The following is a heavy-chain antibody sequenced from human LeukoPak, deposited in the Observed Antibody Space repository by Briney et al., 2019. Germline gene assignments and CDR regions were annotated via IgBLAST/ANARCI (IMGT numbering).Heavy chain of an antibody. V-gene: IGHV3-23*01. CDR2: ITTSDGNT. Sequence: GGSLRLSCAASGFTFSSYTMSWVRQAPGKGLEWVSTITTSDGNTYYADSVKGRFTVSRDNSKNTLFLQMNSLRAEDTAVYYCAKDLYYYGSGDFWGQGTLVTVSS. D-gene: IGHD3-10*01. J-gene: IGHJ4*02. CDR3: AKDLYYYGSGDF. CDR1: GFTFSSYT.